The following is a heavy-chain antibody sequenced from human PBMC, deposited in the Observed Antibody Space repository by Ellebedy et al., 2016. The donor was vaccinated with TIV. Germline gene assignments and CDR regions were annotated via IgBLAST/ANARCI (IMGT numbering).Heavy chain of an antibody. V-gene: IGHV3-23*01. D-gene: IGHD7-27*01. CDR1: GFAFSSFA. CDR2: ISGSGDST. Sequence: PGGSLRLSCVGSGFAFSSFAMSWVRQAPGKGLEWVAAISGSGDSTFYSDSVKGQITISRDNSQKTLYLQMDRLRAEDTAVYYCAKDGFRAYSTNWYLADHWGPGALVTVSS. CDR3: AKDGFRAYSTNWYLADH. J-gene: IGHJ4*02.